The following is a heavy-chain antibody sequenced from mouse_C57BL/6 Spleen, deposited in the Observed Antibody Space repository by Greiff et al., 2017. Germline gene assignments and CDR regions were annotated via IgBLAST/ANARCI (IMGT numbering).Heavy chain of an antibody. Sequence: EVQGVESGGGLVKPGGSLKLSCAASGFTFSDYGMHWVRQAPEKRQEWVAYISSGSSTIYYAEPVKGRFTISRDNAKNTLFLQMNSLMSEDTAMYYCARKGGFYYAFAYWGHGTLVTVSA. V-gene: IGHV5-17*01. CDR2: ISSGSSTI. CDR1: GFTFSDYG. D-gene: IGHD1-1*01. CDR3: ARKGGFYYAFAY. J-gene: IGHJ3*01.